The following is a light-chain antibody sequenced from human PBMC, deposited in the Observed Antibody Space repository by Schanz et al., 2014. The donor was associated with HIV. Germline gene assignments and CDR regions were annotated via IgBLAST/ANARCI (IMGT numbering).Light chain of an antibody. CDR2: DVS. Sequence: EIVMTQSPGTLSLSLGERATLSCRASQSVSSNFLAWYQQKPGQAPRLLIHDVSNRATGIPARFSGSGSGTDFTLTISSLEPEDFAVYYCQQRTSWPLTFGGGTRVEIK. J-gene: IGKJ4*01. CDR3: QQRTSWPLT. CDR1: QSVSSN. V-gene: IGKV3-11*01.